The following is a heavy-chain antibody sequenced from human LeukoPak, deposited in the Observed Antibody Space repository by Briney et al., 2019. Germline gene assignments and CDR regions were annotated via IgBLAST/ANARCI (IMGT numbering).Heavy chain of an antibody. D-gene: IGHD3-3*01. CDR3: ARGGVDPRRYDFWSGYLSPRWFDP. CDR2: IWYDGSNK. Sequence: GGSLRLSCAASGFTFSSYGMHWVRQAPGKGLEWVAVIWYDGSNKYYADSVKGRFTISRGNSKNTLYLQMNSLRAEDTAVYYCARGGVDPRRYDFWSGYLSPRWFDPWGQGTLVTVSS. J-gene: IGHJ5*02. CDR1: GFTFSSYG. V-gene: IGHV3-33*01.